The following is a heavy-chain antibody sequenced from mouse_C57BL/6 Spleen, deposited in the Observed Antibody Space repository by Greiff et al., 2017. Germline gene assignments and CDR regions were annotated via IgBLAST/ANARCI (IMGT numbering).Heavy chain of an antibody. CDR2: IDPSDSYT. V-gene: IGHV1-59*01. CDR1: GYTFTSYW. Sequence: VQLQQSGAELVRPGTSVKLSCKASGYTFTSYWMHWVKQRPGQGLEWIGVIDPSDSYTNYNQKFKGKATLTVDTSSSTAYMQLSSLTSEDSAVYYCARGYYSNFYFDYWGQGTTLTVSS. CDR3: ARGYYSNFYFDY. D-gene: IGHD2-5*01. J-gene: IGHJ2*01.